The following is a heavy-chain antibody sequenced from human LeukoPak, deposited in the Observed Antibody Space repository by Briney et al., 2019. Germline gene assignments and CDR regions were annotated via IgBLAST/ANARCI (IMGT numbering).Heavy chain of an antibody. CDR3: ARVGSIYGVATIPFDY. D-gene: IGHD5-12*01. J-gene: IGHJ4*02. Sequence: SETLSLTCTVSGGFISSYYWSWIRQPPGKGLEWIGCIYYSGSTNYNPSLKSRVTISVDTSKNQFSLKLSSVTAADTAVYYCARVGSIYGVATIPFDYWGQGTLVTVSS. V-gene: IGHV4-59*01. CDR2: IYYSGST. CDR1: GGFISSYY.